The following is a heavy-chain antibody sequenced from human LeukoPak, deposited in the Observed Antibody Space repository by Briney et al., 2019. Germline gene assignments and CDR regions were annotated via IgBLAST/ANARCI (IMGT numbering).Heavy chain of an antibody. CDR2: ISSSSSYI. J-gene: IGHJ4*02. V-gene: IGHV3-21*01. CDR3: ARVPPPWYYYDSSGYYYFDY. D-gene: IGHD3-22*01. Sequence: RSGGSLRLSCAASGFTFSSYSMNWVRQAPGKGLEWVSSISSSSSYIYYADSVKGRFTISRGNAKNSLYLQMNSLRAEDTAVYYCARVPPPWYYYDSSGYYYFDYWGQGTLVTVSS. CDR1: GFTFSSYS.